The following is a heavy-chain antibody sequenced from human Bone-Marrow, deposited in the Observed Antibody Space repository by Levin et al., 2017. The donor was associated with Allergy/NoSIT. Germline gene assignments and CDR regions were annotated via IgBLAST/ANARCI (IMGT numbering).Heavy chain of an antibody. CDR2: ITSSSSYT. CDR1: GFSFSTSS. CDR3: VRDVTGTTWGACVEY. V-gene: IGHV3-21*01. D-gene: IGHD1-7*01. J-gene: IGHJ4*02. Sequence: GESLKISCAASGFSFSTSSMNWVRQAPGKGLEWVSSITSSSSYTYYTDSVKGRFTISRDNAENSLHLQMNSLRAEDTAVYYFVRDVTGTTWGACVEYWGQGSLVAVSS.